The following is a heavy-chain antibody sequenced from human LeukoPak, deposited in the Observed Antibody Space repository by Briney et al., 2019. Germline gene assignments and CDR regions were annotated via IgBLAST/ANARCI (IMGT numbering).Heavy chain of an antibody. J-gene: IGHJ3*02. D-gene: IGHD3-22*01. Sequence: PSETLSLTCTVSGASISSSSYYWGWIRQPPGKGLEWIGSIYYSGSTYYTPSLKSRVTISVDSSKNQFSLKLNSVTAADTAVYYCARPRDVIVVAIGRVPDAFDIWGQGTMVTVSS. CDR2: IYYSGST. CDR3: ARPRDVIVVAIGRVPDAFDI. CDR1: GASISSSSYY. V-gene: IGHV4-39*01.